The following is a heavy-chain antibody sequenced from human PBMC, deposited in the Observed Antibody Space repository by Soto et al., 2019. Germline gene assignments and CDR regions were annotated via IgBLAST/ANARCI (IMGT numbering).Heavy chain of an antibody. V-gene: IGHV3-23*01. CDR3: AIHGYCSGGSCYFGYYYYYMDV. CDR2: ISGSGGST. D-gene: IGHD2-15*01. CDR1: GFTFSSYA. J-gene: IGHJ6*03. Sequence: GGSLRLSCAASGFTFSSYAMSWVRQAPGKGLEWVSAISGSGGSTYYADSVKGRFTISRDNSKNTLYLQMNSLRAEDAAVYYCAIHGYCSGGSCYFGYYYYYMDVWGKGTTVTVSS.